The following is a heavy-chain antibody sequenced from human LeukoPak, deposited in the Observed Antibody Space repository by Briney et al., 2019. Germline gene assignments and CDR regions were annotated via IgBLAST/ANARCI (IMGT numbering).Heavy chain of an antibody. Sequence: SVKVSFKASGGTFSSYAISWVRQAPGQGLEWMGGIIPIFGTANYAQKFQGRVTITADESTSTAYMELSSLRSEDTAVYYCARVSVGSSWYWGIDYWGQGTLVTVSS. J-gene: IGHJ4*02. CDR2: IIPIFGTA. CDR1: GGTFSSYA. V-gene: IGHV1-69*13. CDR3: ARVSVGSSWYWGIDY. D-gene: IGHD6-13*01.